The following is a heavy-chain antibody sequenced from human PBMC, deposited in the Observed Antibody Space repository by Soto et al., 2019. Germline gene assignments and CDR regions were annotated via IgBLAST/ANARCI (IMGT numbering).Heavy chain of an antibody. Sequence: GGSLRLSCAASEFSFDDYAMSWVRQAPGKGLEWVSSITYTGVSTYYVDSVKGRFTISRDNSKDTLYLQMNSLRAEDTAVYYCAKARAQYYDFWSGYPVDYWGQGTLVTVSS. CDR2: ITYTGVST. CDR1: EFSFDDYA. D-gene: IGHD3-3*01. CDR3: AKARAQYYDFWSGYPVDY. V-gene: IGHV3-23*01. J-gene: IGHJ4*02.